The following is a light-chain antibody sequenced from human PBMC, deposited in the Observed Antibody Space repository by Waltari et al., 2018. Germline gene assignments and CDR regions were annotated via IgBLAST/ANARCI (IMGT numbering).Light chain of an antibody. V-gene: IGLV4-69*01. CDR2: VNSDGSH. J-gene: IGLJ3*02. CDR3: QTGGHGTWV. CDR1: NGHSSNV. Sequence: QLVLTQSPSASASLGASVKLTCTLSNGHSSNVIAWLQQQPEKGPRYLMKVNSDGSHSKGDEIPDRFSGSSSGTERYLTISSLQSEDEADYYCQTGGHGTWVFGGGTKLTVL.